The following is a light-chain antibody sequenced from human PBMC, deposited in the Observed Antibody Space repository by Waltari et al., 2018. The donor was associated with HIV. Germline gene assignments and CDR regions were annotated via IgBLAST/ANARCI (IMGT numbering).Light chain of an antibody. V-gene: IGLV2-8*01. J-gene: IGLJ2*01. CDR1: SSDVGGYNY. CDR2: EVI. Sequence: QSALTQPPSASGSPGQSVTISCTGTSSDVGGYNYVSWYQHHPGKAPKLMIFEVIKRPSGVPARFSGSKSGNTASLTVSGLQAEDEAGYYCSSYAGSTYVLFGGGTKLTVL. CDR3: SSYAGSTYVL.